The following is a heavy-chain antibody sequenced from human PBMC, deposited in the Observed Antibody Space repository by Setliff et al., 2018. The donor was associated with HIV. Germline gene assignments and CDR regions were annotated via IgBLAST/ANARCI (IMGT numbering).Heavy chain of an antibody. CDR2: IYHSGFT. J-gene: IGHJ4*02. Sequence: SETLSLTCTVSGYSISSGYYWGWIRLPPGKGLEWIGDIYHSGFTIYNPSLKSRVTLSLDTSKNQFSLKLSSVTAADTAVYYCAARNSGNPTRHFDYWGQGTLVTVSS. V-gene: IGHV4-38-2*02. CDR3: AARNSGNPTRHFDY. D-gene: IGHD3-10*01. CDR1: GYSISSGYY.